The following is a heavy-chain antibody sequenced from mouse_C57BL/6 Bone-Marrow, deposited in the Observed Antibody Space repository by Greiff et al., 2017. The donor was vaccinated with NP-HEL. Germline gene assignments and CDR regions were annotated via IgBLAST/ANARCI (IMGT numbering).Heavy chain of an antibody. Sequence: QVTLKESGPGILQPSQTLSLTCSFSGFSLSTFGMGVGWIRQPSGKGLEWLAHIWWDDDTYYNPALKSRLTISKDTSKNQVFLKIANVDTADTATYYCARIRNWDEGAWFAYWGQGTLVTVSA. D-gene: IGHD4-1*01. CDR3: ARIRNWDEGAWFAY. V-gene: IGHV8-8*01. J-gene: IGHJ3*01. CDR2: IWWDDDT. CDR1: GFSLSTFGMG.